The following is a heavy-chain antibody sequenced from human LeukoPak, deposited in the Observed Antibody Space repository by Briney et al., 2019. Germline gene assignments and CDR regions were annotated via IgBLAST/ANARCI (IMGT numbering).Heavy chain of an antibody. V-gene: IGHV1-18*01. D-gene: IGHD3-10*01. Sequence: ASVKVSCKASGYTFTSYGISWVRQAPGQGREWMGWISAYNGNTNYAQKLQGRVTMTTDTSTSTAYMELRSLRSDDTAVYYCARVAGGSGSYVPVWYYHYYMDVWGKGTTVTISS. CDR1: GYTFTSYG. J-gene: IGHJ6*03. CDR3: ARVAGGSGSYVPVWYYHYYMDV. CDR2: ISAYNGNT.